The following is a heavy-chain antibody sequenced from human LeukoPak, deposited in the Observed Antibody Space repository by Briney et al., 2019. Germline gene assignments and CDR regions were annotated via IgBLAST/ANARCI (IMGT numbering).Heavy chain of an antibody. D-gene: IGHD2-15*01. Sequence: SETLSLTCAVYGGSFTGYNWNWIRQTPGKGLEWIGSIYHSGSTYYNPSLKSRVTISVDTSKNQFSLKLSSVTAADTAVYYCARSPSRYCSGGSCYDYWGQGTLVTVSS. CDR1: GGSFTGYN. V-gene: IGHV4-34*01. CDR2: IYHSGST. J-gene: IGHJ4*02. CDR3: ARSPSRYCSGGSCYDY.